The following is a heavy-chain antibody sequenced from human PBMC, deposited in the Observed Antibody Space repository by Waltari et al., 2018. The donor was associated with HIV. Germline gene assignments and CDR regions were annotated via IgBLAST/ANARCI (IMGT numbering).Heavy chain of an antibody. CDR2: IDYSGST. D-gene: IGHD3-22*01. CDR3: ARLEIDNSGYYYDDH. J-gene: IGHJ4*02. V-gene: IGHV4-39*01. CDR1: GGSISSSSYY. Sequence: QLQLQESGPGLVKPSETLSLTCTVSGGSISSSSYYWGWIRQPPGKGLEWIGNIDYSGSTYYSPSVKSRVTMSVDTSKNQFSLKLSSVTAADTAVYYCARLEIDNSGYYYDDHWGQGTLVTVSS.